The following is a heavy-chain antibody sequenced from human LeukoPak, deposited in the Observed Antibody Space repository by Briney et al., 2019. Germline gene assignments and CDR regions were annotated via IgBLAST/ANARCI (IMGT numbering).Heavy chain of an antibody. Sequence: LRLSCAASGFTFSSYSMNWVRQPPGKGLEWIGYMYYSGSTYYNPSLKSRVIISVDTPKNQFSLKLSSVTAADTAVYYCARDIALWGQGTLVTVSS. D-gene: IGHD2-21*01. CDR3: ARDIAL. CDR2: MYYSGST. CDR1: GFTFSSYS. V-gene: IGHV4-30-4*08. J-gene: IGHJ4*02.